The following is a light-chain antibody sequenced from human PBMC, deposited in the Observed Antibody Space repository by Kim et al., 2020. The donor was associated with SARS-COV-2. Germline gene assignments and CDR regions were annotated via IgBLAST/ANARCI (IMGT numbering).Light chain of an antibody. Sequence: IQLTQSPSSLCASVGDRVTITCRASQGISSYLAWYQQKPGKAPKLLIYAASTLQSGVPSRFSGSGSGTDFTLTISSLQPEDFATYYCQQLNSYPHTFGGGTKVDIK. CDR3: QQLNSYPHT. J-gene: IGKJ4*01. V-gene: IGKV1-9*01. CDR2: AAS. CDR1: QGISSY.